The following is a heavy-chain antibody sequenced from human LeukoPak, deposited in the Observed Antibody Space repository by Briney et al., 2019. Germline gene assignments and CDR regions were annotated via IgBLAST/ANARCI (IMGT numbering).Heavy chain of an antibody. Sequence: TSVKVSCKASGYTLTAYYIYWVRQAPGQGLEWMGRINPNSGGTNYAQKFQGRVTMTRDTSISTAYMELSRLRSDDTAVYYCARVADDDDYGDYVYYWGQGTLVTVSS. CDR3: ARVADDDDYGDYVYY. J-gene: IGHJ4*02. D-gene: IGHD4-17*01. CDR1: GYTLTAYY. V-gene: IGHV1-2*06. CDR2: INPNSGGT.